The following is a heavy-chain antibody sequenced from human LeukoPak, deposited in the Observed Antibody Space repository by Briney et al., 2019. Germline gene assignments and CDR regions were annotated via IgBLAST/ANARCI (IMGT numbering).Heavy chain of an antibody. J-gene: IGHJ4*02. CDR2: IYHSGST. Sequence: SETLSLTCTVSGYSISSGYYWGWIRQPPGKGLEWIGSIYHSGSTYYNPSLKSRVTISVDTSKNPFSLKLSSVTAADTAVYYCARGGNYDSSGYLMDFDYWGQGTLVTVSS. CDR1: GYSISSGYY. CDR3: ARGGNYDSSGYLMDFDY. D-gene: IGHD3-22*01. V-gene: IGHV4-38-2*02.